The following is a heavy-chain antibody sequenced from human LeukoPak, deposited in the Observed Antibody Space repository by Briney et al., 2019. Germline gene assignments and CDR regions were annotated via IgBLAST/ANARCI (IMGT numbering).Heavy chain of an antibody. D-gene: IGHD3-10*01. CDR2: INSRSSSI. V-gene: IGHV3-21*04. CDR1: GFTFSSYG. J-gene: IGHJ5*02. CDR3: ARNYYGSGSYYHDVYHP. Sequence: GGSLRLSCAASGFTFSSYGMHWVRQAPGKGLEWVSSINSRSSSIYYADSVKGRFTISRDNAKNSLYLQMNSLRAEDTAVYYCARNYYGSGSYYHDVYHPWGQGTLVTVSS.